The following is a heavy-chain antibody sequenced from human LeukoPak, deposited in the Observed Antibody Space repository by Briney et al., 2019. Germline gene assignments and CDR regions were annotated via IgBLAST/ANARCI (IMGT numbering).Heavy chain of an antibody. CDR2: IKQDGSEK. V-gene: IGHV3-7*03. Sequence: PGGSLRLSCAASGFTFSSYWMSWVRQAPGKGLEWVANIKQDGSEKYYVDSVKGRFTISRDNAKNSLYLQMNSLSAEDTAVYYCAKTKITLIVVANSHSGALDIWGQGTMVTVSS. D-gene: IGHD3-22*01. CDR1: GFTFSSYW. J-gene: IGHJ3*02. CDR3: AKTKITLIVVANSHSGALDI.